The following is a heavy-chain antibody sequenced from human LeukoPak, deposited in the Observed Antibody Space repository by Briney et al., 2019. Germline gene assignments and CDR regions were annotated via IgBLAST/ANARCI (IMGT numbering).Heavy chain of an antibody. J-gene: IGHJ5*02. CDR2: MNPNSGNT. V-gene: IGHV1-8*03. CDR3: ARESRNWFDP. CDR1: AYSFTSYN. Sequence: ASVKFSCNATAYSFTSYNINWLRQAAGQALEWMGWMNPNSGNTGYPQKFQRTVTITSNNSISTGYMELSSRSSEHTAVYYCARESRNWFDPWGQGTLVTVSS.